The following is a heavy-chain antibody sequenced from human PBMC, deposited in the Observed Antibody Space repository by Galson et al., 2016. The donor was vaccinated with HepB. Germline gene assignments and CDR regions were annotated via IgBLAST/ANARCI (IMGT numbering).Heavy chain of an antibody. CDR1: GGSISSGGYH. D-gene: IGHD3-22*01. V-gene: IGHV4-31*03. CDR3: ARTGQTWLLFDN. CDR2: IYYSGST. Sequence: TLSLTCTVSGGSISSGGYHWSWLRQHPGKGLEWIGYIYYSGSTSFNPSPKSRVTTSVDTSKHQFYLKLRSVTAADTAVYYCARTGQTWLLFDNWGQGTLVTVSS. J-gene: IGHJ4*02.